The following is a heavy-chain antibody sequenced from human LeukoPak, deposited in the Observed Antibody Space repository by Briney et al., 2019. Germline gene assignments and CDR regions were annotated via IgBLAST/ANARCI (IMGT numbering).Heavy chain of an antibody. V-gene: IGHV4-39*07. CDR3: ARGARAASNNWFDP. J-gene: IGHJ5*02. CDR1: GGSISSSSYY. CDR2: IYYSGST. Sequence: SETLSLTCTVSGGSISSSSYYWGWIRQPPGKGLEWIGSIYYSGSTYYNPSLKSRVTISVDTSKKQFSLKLSSVTAADTAVYYCARGARAASNNWFDPWGQGTLVTVSS. D-gene: IGHD2-15*01.